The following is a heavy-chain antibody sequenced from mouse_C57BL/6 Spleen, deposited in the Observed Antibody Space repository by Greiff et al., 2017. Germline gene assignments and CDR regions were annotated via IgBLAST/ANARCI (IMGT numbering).Heavy chain of an antibody. J-gene: IGHJ1*03. D-gene: IGHD2-4*01. CDR1: GYTFTNYW. CDR3: ARALYDYEGYFDV. V-gene: IGHV1-63*01. CDR2: IYPGGGYT. Sequence: VQLQQSGAELVRPGTSVKMSCKASGYTFTNYWIGWAKQRPGHGLEWIGDIYPGGGYTNYNEKFKGKATLTADKSSSTAYMQFSSLTSEDSAIYYCARALYDYEGYFDVWGTGTTVTVSS.